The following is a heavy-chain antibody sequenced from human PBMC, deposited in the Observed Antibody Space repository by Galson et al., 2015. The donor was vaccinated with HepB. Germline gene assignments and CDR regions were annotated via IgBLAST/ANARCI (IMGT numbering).Heavy chain of an antibody. CDR1: GFTFSSYG. CDR2: ISGSGGNT. D-gene: IGHD3-10*01. V-gene: IGHV3-23*01. J-gene: IGHJ4*02. CDR3: AKFYGADLLWFGELWD. Sequence: SLRLSCAASGFTFSSYGMSWVRQAPGKGLEWVSTISGSGGNTYYADSVKGRFTISRDNSKNTLYLQMNSLGDEDTAVYYCAKFYGADLLWFGELWDWGQGTLVTVSS.